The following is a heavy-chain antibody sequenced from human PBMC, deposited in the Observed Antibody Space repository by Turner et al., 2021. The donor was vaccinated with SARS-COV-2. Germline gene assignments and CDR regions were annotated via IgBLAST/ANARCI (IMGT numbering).Heavy chain of an antibody. CDR1: GFTFSSYA. Sequence: QVQLVESGGGVVQPGRSLRLSCAASGFTFSSYAMHWVRQAPGKGLEWVAVISYDGSNKYYADSGKGRFTISRDNSKNTLYLQMNSLRAEDTAVYYCARDSQIDYYDSSGYPLSLGGMDVWGQGTTVTVSS. CDR2: ISYDGSNK. CDR3: ARDSQIDYYDSSGYPLSLGGMDV. J-gene: IGHJ6*02. D-gene: IGHD3-22*01. V-gene: IGHV3-30-3*01.